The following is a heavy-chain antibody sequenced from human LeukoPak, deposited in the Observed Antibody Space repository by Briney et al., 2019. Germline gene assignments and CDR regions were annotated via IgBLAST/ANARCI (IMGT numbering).Heavy chain of an antibody. CDR1: GGSINSYY. CDR3: ARDRDSSGLRDFDL. CDR2: IYYSGNT. D-gene: IGHD3-22*01. V-gene: IGHV4-59*01. J-gene: IGHJ2*01. Sequence: PSETLSLTCTVSGGSINSYYWSWIRQPPGKGLEWIGYIYYSGNTNYNPSLRSRVSISIDTSKNQLSLQLSSVTAADTAVYYCARDRDSSGLRDFDLWGRGTLVTVSA.